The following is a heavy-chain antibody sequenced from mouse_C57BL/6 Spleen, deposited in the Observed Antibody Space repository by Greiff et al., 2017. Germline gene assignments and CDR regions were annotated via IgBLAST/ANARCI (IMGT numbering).Heavy chain of an antibody. CDR3: ARHYYGSSSPCAY. CDR1: GFTFSSYG. Sequence: EVKLQESGGDLVKPGGSLKLSCAASGFTFSSYGMSWVRQTPDKRLEWVATISSGGSYTSYPDSVKGRFTLSRDNAKNTLYLQMSSLKSADTAMYYCARHYYGSSSPCAYWGQGTLVTVSA. V-gene: IGHV5-6*01. CDR2: ISSGGSYT. J-gene: IGHJ3*01. D-gene: IGHD1-1*01.